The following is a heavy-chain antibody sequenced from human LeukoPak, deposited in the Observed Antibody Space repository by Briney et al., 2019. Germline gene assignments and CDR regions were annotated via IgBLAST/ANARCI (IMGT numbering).Heavy chain of an antibody. Sequence: GGSLRLSCAASGFTFSSYWMSWVRQAPGKGLEWVANIKQDGSEKYYVDSVKGRFTISRDNAKNSLYLQMNSLRAEDTAVYYCARVSAGKYYYYGMDVWGQGTTVTVSS. J-gene: IGHJ6*02. D-gene: IGHD6-13*01. V-gene: IGHV3-7*01. CDR2: IKQDGSEK. CDR3: ARVSAGKYYYYGMDV. CDR1: GFTFSSYW.